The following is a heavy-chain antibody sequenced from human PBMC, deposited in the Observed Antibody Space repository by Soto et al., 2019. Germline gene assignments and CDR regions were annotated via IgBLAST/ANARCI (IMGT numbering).Heavy chain of an antibody. J-gene: IGHJ5*02. Sequence: QVHLQESGPGLVKPSETLSLTCTVSGGSITNHYWSWIRQPPGKGLAWIGYVDVRGSTTNSPSPTCRVTTSAAPSANRFSLSLKLVSAADTAAYYCARESSMRALVYVSNGLDPWGQGTPVTVSS. V-gene: IGHV4-59*11. CDR1: GGSITNHY. D-gene: IGHD3-10*02. CDR2: VDVRGST. CDR3: ARESSMRALVYVSNGLDP.